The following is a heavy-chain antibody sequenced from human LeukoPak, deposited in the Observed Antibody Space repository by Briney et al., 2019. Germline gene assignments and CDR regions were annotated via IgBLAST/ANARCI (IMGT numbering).Heavy chain of an antibody. J-gene: IGHJ5*02. CDR2: ISSSSSYI. CDR3: ARDLGQYYDTSDNWFDP. Sequence: GGSLRLSCAASGFTFSSYSMNWVRQAPGKGLEWVSSISSSSSYIYYADSVKGRFTISRDDAKNTLNLQMNSLRAEDTAVYYCARDLGQYYDTSDNWFDPWGQGTLVTVSS. V-gene: IGHV3-21*01. D-gene: IGHD3-22*01. CDR1: GFTFSSYS.